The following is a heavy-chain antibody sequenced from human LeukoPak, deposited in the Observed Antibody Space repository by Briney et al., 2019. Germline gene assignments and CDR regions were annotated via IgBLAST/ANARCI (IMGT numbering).Heavy chain of an antibody. J-gene: IGHJ4*02. V-gene: IGHV3-23*01. Sequence: GGSLRLSCEVSGFTLSAYALTLVRQAPGKGLEWVSSISGTGDSTYYAESVKVRVTSSRYNSKNTLYLQMTSLRAEATALYSCAKWAGDVTLSSDYYGPLDHWGQGALVTVSS. CDR2: ISGTGDST. CDR3: AKWAGDVTLSSDYYGPLDH. CDR1: GFTLSAYA. D-gene: IGHD3-3*01.